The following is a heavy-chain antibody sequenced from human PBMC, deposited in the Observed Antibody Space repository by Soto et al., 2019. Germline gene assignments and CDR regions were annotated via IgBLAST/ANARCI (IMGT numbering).Heavy chain of an antibody. CDR2: ISGTGDSP. J-gene: IGHJ6*02. V-gene: IGHV3-23*01. Sequence: EVQLLESGGGLVQPGGSLRLSCAASGFTFSSYAMSWVRQAPGKGLEWVSAISGTGDSPYYADSVKGRFTISRDNSKSTLYLQMGSLRAEDTAVYYCAHCIAPRPFYCYGMDVWGQGPTVTVSS. CDR3: AHCIAPRPFYCYGMDV. D-gene: IGHD6-6*01. CDR1: GFTFSSYA.